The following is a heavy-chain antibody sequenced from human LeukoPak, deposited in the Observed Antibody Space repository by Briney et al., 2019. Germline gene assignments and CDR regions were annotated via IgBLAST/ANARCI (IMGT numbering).Heavy chain of an antibody. CDR3: ARKANGMAAPFDS. D-gene: IGHD6-13*01. V-gene: IGHV5-51*01. Sequence: GESLKISCEASGYNFSNYWINWVRPKPGKGLEWMGIIYPGDSDTRYGPSFQGHVTISVDRSANTAYLQWSRLEASDTAKYFCARKANGMAAPFDSWAQGTLVTVSS. CDR1: GYNFSNYW. CDR2: IYPGDSDT. J-gene: IGHJ4*02.